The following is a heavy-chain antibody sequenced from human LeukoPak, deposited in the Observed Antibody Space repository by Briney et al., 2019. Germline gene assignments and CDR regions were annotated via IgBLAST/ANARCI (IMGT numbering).Heavy chain of an antibody. CDR3: ATDDPYGSNSGFDY. D-gene: IGHD4-23*01. CDR1: GYTLSEFY. V-gene: IGHV1-24*01. Sequence: ASEKVSRKVSGYTLSEFYMYWVRHAPRKGLEWKGGFGPEDGETICTQKFQGRVNMTEDTSADTAYMELSSLRSEDTAVYYCATDDPYGSNSGFDYWGQGTLVTVSS. J-gene: IGHJ4*02. CDR2: FGPEDGET.